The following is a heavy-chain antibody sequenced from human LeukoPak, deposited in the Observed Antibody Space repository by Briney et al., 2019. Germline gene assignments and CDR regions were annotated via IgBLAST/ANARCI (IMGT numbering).Heavy chain of an antibody. CDR1: GGSFSGYY. CDR3: ARRLDL. J-gene: IGHJ2*01. V-gene: IGHV4-34*01. Sequence: SETLSLTCAVYGGSFSGYYWSRILQPPGRGLEWIGEINHSGSTTYNPSLKSRVTISVDTSKKQFFLKLSSVTAADTAVYYCARRLDLWGRGTLVTVSS. CDR2: INHSGST.